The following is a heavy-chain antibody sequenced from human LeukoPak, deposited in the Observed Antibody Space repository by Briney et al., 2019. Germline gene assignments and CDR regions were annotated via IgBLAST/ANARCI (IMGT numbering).Heavy chain of an antibody. Sequence: ASVKVSCKASGYTFTSYGISWVRQAPGQGLEWMGWISAYNGNTNYAQKLQGRVTMTTDTSTSTAYMELRSLRSDDAAVYYCARTLYIAAAPGGFDYWGQGTLVAVSS. CDR1: GYTFTSYG. CDR2: ISAYNGNT. V-gene: IGHV1-18*01. J-gene: IGHJ4*02. D-gene: IGHD6-13*01. CDR3: ARTLYIAAAPGGFDY.